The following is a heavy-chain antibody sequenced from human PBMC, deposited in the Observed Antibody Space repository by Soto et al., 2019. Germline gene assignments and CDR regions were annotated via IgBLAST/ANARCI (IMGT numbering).Heavy chain of an antibody. CDR2: INHSGST. D-gene: IGHD3-3*01. V-gene: IGHV4-34*01. J-gene: IGHJ5*02. Sequence: SETLSLTCAVYGGSFSGYYWSWIRQPPGKGLEWIGEINHSGSTNYNPSLKSRVTISVDTSKNQFSLKLSSVTAADTAVYYCARRITIFGVVTHNWFDPWGQGNLVTVS. CDR3: ARRITIFGVVTHNWFDP. CDR1: GGSFSGYY.